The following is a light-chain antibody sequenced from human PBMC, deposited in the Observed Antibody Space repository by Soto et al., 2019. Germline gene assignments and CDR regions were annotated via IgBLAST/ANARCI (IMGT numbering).Light chain of an antibody. J-gene: IGLJ2*01. Sequence: SYELTQPPSVSVAPGKTASITCGGTNIGTKSVHWYQQKPGQAPVLVIYYDTDRPSGIPERFSGSNSGNTATLTISRVEAGDEADYSCQVWDRTTDHPVFGGGTKLTVL. CDR2: YDT. CDR3: QVWDRTTDHPV. V-gene: IGLV3-21*04. CDR1: NIGTKS.